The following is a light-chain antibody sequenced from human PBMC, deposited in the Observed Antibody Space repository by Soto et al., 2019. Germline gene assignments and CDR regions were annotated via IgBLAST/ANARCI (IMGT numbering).Light chain of an antibody. CDR3: QQYDISSRT. CDR1: QSISTW. Sequence: DIQMTQFPSTLSASVGDRVTITCRASQSISTWLAWYQHKPGKAPKLLIYQASSLEGGVPSRFSVSGSGTEFTLTISSLQPDDFATYYCQQYDISSRTFGQGTKVETK. CDR2: QAS. V-gene: IGKV1-5*03. J-gene: IGKJ2*02.